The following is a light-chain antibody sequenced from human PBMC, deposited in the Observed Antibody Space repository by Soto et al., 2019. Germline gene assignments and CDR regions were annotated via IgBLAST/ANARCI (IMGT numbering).Light chain of an antibody. CDR2: DAS. CDR1: QSISSY. V-gene: IGKV3-11*01. Sequence: EIVLTQAPATLSLSPGERATLSCRASQSISSYLAWYHQKPDQVPRLLIYDASNRATGIPARLRGSGSGTDFTVTLSRLEPEDFAGYYCHQRGTWPFTFGPGNKLYIK. J-gene: IGKJ3*01. CDR3: HQRGTWPFT.